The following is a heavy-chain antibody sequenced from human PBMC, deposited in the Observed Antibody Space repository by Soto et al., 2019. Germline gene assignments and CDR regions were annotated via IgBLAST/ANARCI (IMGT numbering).Heavy chain of an antibody. Sequence: SVKVSCKASGGTFSSYAISWVRQAPGQGLEWMGGIIPIFGTANYAQKFQGRVTITADESTSTAYMELSSLRSEDTAVYYCARERISDGXYPPFDYWGQGTLVTVSS. V-gene: IGHV1-69*13. CDR1: GGTFSSYA. CDR2: IIPIFGTA. J-gene: IGHJ4*02. CDR3: ARERISDGXYPPFDY. D-gene: IGHD1-26*01.